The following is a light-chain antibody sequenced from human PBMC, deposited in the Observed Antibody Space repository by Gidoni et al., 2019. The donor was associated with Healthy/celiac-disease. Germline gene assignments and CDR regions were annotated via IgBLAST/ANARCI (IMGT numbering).Light chain of an antibody. Sequence: IQLTQSPSSLSASVGDRVTITCRASQGISSYLAWYQQKPVKAPKLLLYAASTLQSWVPSRFSGSGSGTDFTLTISSLQPEDFATYYCQQLNSYPLTFGPGTKVDIK. CDR1: QGISSY. CDR3: QQLNSYPLT. J-gene: IGKJ3*01. CDR2: AAS. V-gene: IGKV1-9*01.